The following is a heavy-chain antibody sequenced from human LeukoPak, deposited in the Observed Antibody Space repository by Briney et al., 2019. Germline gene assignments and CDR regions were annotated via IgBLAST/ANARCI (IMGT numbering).Heavy chain of an antibody. CDR2: IWHDGSNK. J-gene: IGHJ6*02. Sequence: GGSLRLSCVSSGFTFSNYGMHWVRQAPGKGLEWVALIWHDGSNKYYADSVRGRVTISRDNAKNSLYLQMNSLRAEDTAVYYCARIGYYYGSGSYYRIGMDVWGQGTTVTVSS. CDR3: ARIGYYYGSGSYYRIGMDV. V-gene: IGHV3-33*03. CDR1: GFTFSNYG. D-gene: IGHD3-10*01.